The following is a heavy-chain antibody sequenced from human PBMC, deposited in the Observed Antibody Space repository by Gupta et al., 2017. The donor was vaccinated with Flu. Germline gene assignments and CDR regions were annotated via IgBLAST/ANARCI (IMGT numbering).Heavy chain of an antibody. CDR3: ARGGASGGYSYGYAPRPLGYYYGMDV. CDR2: INHSGST. Sequence: QVQLQLWGAGLLKPSATLSLTCAVYGGSFSGYYLSWIRQPPGKGLEWLGEINHSGSTNYNPSLKSRVTISVDTSKNQFSLKLSSVTAADTAVYYCARGGASGGYSYGYAPRPLGYYYGMDVWGQGTTVTVSS. CDR1: GGSFSGYY. D-gene: IGHD5-18*01. V-gene: IGHV4-34*01. J-gene: IGHJ6*02.